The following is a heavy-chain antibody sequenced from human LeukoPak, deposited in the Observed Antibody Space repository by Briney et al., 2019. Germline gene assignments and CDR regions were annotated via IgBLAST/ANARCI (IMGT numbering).Heavy chain of an antibody. Sequence: SQTLSLTCTVSGGSISSGGYYWSWIRQPPGKGLEWIGYIYHSGSTNYNPSLKSRVTISGDTSKNQFSLKLSSVIAADTAVYYCARGFLSSSLEFDYWGQGTLVTVSS. D-gene: IGHD6-13*01. J-gene: IGHJ4*02. CDR3: ARGFLSSSLEFDY. CDR2: IYHSGST. CDR1: GGSISSGGYY. V-gene: IGHV4-30-2*01.